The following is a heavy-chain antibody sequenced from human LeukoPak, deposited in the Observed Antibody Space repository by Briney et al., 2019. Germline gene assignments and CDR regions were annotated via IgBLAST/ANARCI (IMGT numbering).Heavy chain of an antibody. V-gene: IGHV3-7*05. Sequence: GGSLRLSCAASGFTFSSSWMSWVRQAPGKGLEWVANIKQDGSEKYYVDSVKGRFTISRDNAKNSLYLQMNSLRAEDTAVYYCGRDDYTPTSNWGQGTLVTVSS. CDR3: GRDDYTPTSN. CDR1: GFTFSSSW. CDR2: IKQDGSEK. D-gene: IGHD3-3*01. J-gene: IGHJ4*02.